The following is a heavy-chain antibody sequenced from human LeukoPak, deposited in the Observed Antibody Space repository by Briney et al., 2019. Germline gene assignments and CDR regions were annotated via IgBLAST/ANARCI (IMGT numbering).Heavy chain of an antibody. Sequence: GASVKVSCKASVGTFSSYAISWVRQAPGQGLEWMGRIIPIFGIANYAQKFQGRVTITADKSTSTAYMELSSLRSEDTAVYYCARDREYYYDSSGYYNDAFDIWGQGTMVTVSS. D-gene: IGHD3-22*01. J-gene: IGHJ3*02. V-gene: IGHV1-69*04. CDR1: VGTFSSYA. CDR2: IIPIFGIA. CDR3: ARDREYYYDSSGYYNDAFDI.